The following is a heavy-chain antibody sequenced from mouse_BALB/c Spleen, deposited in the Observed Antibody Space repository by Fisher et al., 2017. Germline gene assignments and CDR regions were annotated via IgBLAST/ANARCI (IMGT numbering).Heavy chain of an antibody. J-gene: IGHJ4*01. Sequence: GRFTISRDNAKNNLYLQMSSLKSEDTAMYYCARGVLLAMDYWGQGTSVTVSS. CDR3: ARGVLLAMDY. D-gene: IGHD1-1*01. V-gene: IGHV5-4*02.